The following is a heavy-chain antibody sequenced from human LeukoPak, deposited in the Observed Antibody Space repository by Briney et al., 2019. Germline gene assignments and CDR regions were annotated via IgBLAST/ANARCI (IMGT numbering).Heavy chain of an antibody. CDR2: IYSGGST. V-gene: IGHV3-66*01. J-gene: IGHJ4*02. CDR1: GFTVSSNY. Sequence: GGSLRLSCAASGFTVSSNYMSWVRQAPGKGLEWVSVIYSGGSTYYADSVKGRFTISRDNSKNTLYLQMDSLRAEDTAVYYCARGRGVGSSSGWVYFNYWGQGTLVTVSS. D-gene: IGHD6-19*01. CDR3: ARGRGVGSSSGWVYFNY.